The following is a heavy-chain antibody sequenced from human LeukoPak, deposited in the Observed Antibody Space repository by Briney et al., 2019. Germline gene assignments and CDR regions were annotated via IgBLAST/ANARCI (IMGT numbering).Heavy chain of an antibody. D-gene: IGHD3-22*01. Sequence: GGSLRLSCVASGFPFSSYEMNWVRQAPGKGLEWVSYISSIGTIYYADSVKGRFTISRDNAKNSLHLQSNSLRAEDAAVYYCARGGYYYDSSAYSDYWGQGTLVTVSS. CDR3: ARGGYYYDSSAYSDY. CDR1: GFPFSSYE. CDR2: ISSIGTI. V-gene: IGHV3-48*03. J-gene: IGHJ4*02.